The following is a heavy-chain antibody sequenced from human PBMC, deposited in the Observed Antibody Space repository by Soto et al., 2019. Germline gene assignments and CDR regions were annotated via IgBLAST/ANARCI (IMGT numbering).Heavy chain of an antibody. Sequence: GGSLRLSCAASGFTLSGYAMDWVRQAPGKGLEYVSGISSNGVGTYYANSVQGRFTISRDNSKNTVYLQMGSLRPEDMAVYYWAGRARPDFNYKEFLEKGPRVTVSS. J-gene: IGHJ6*03. V-gene: IGHV3-64*01. CDR2: ISSNGVGT. CDR3: AGRARPDFNYKEF. CDR1: GFTLSGYA.